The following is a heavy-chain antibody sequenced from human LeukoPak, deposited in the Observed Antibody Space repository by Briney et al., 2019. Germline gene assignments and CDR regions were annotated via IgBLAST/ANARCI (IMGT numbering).Heavy chain of an antibody. Sequence: PGGSLTLTCAASGFTFSSYAMNWVRQAPGKGLECVSYISSRGTTIYYADSVKGRFTISRDNAKNSLYLQMNSLRAEDTAVYYCGSLRGLYCSGGNCYRHAFDIWGQGTMVTVSS. J-gene: IGHJ3*02. CDR2: ISSRGTTI. CDR1: GFTFSSYA. V-gene: IGHV3-48*03. CDR3: GSLRGLYCSGGNCYRHAFDI. D-gene: IGHD2-15*01.